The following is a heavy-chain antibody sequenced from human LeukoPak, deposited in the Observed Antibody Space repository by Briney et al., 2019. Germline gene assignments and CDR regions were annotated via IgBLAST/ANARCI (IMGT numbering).Heavy chain of an antibody. CDR1: GFTFSDYY. J-gene: IGHJ4*02. V-gene: IGHV3-11*06. CDR2: ISSSSSYI. Sequence: GGSLRPSCAASGFTFSDYYMSWIRQAPGKGLEWVSSISSSSSYIYYADSVKGRFTIPRDNAKNSLYLQMNSLRAEDTAVYYCARDGERELPTLPYYFDYWGQGTLVTVSS. CDR3: ARDGERELPTLPYYFDY. D-gene: IGHD1-26*01.